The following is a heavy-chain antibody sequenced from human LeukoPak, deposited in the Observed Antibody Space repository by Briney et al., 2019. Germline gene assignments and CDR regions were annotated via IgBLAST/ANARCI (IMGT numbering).Heavy chain of an antibody. Sequence: SVKVSCKASGGAFSSYAISWVRQAPGQGLEWMGGIIPIFGTANYAQKFQGRVTITADESTSTAYMELSSLRSEDTAVYYCARGPIRYFGPGHLYYLDYWGQGTLVTVSS. V-gene: IGHV1-69*01. CDR2: IIPIFGTA. D-gene: IGHD3-9*01. J-gene: IGHJ4*02. CDR1: GGAFSSYA. CDR3: ARGPIRYFGPGHLYYLDY.